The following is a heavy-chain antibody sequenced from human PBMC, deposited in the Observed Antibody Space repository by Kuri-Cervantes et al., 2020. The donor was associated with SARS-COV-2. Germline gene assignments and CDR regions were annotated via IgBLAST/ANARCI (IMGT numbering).Heavy chain of an antibody. D-gene: IGHD3-10*01. J-gene: IGHJ3*02. CDR3: ARGDLAGLLWFGESSPPHAFDI. CDR2: IYHSGST. Sequence: AGSLRLSCTVSGYSISSGYYWGWIRQPPGKGLEWIGSIYHSGSTYYNPSLKSRVTISVDTSKNQFSLKLSSVTAADTDVYFCARGDLAGLLWFGESSPPHAFDIWGQGTMVTVSS. CDR1: GYSISSGYY. V-gene: IGHV4-38-2*02.